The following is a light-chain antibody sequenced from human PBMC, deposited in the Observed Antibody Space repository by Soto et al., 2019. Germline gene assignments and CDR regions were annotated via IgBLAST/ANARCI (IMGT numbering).Light chain of an antibody. Sequence: DIQITQSPSSLSASVGDRVTITCRASQGITNWLAWYQQQPGKAPQLLIYAASGLTSGVPSRFSGSGSGTDFPLTISLLSHEVFASYYRQQDNSSPLTFGGGTKVDIK. CDR2: AAS. CDR1: QGITNW. V-gene: IGKV1-12*01. J-gene: IGKJ4*01. CDR3: QQDNSSPLT.